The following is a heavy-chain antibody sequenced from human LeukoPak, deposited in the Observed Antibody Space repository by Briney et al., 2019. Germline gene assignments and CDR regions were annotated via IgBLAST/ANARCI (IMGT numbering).Heavy chain of an antibody. CDR3: TLLAVASDFDY. D-gene: IGHD6-19*01. Sequence: GGSLRLSCAVSRFPFSVYEMNWVRQAPGKGLEWVSNIASNGTTKYYADSVKGRFSISRDNAKSSLYLQMNSLRVEDTAVYYCTLLAVASDFDYWGQGALVTVSS. J-gene: IGHJ4*02. CDR1: RFPFSVYE. V-gene: IGHV3-48*03. CDR2: IASNGTTK.